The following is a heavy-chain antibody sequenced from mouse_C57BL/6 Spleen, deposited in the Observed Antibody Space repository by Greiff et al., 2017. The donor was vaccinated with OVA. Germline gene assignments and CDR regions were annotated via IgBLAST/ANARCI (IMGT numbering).Heavy chain of an antibody. D-gene: IGHD2-5*01. CDR2: INPSTGGT. Sequence: EVHLVESGPELVKPGASVKISCKASGYSFTGYYMNWVKQSPEKSLEWIGEINPSTGGTTYNQKFKAKATLTVDKSSSTAYMQLKSLTSEDSAVYYCARTYYSNEGYFDYWGQGTTLTVSS. CDR3: ARTYYSNEGYFDY. J-gene: IGHJ2*01. V-gene: IGHV1-42*01. CDR1: GYSFTGYY.